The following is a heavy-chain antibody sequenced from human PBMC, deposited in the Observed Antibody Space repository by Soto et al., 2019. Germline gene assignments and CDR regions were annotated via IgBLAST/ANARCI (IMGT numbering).Heavy chain of an antibody. V-gene: IGHV4-59*01. CDR2: IYYSGST. J-gene: IGHJ4*02. Sequence: SETLSLTCTVSGGSISSYYWSWIRQPPGKGLEWIGYIYYSGSTNYNPSLKSRVTISVDTSKNQFSLKLSSVTAADTAVYYCARDSTYYYDSSAPAYYFDYWGQGTLVTVSS. D-gene: IGHD3-22*01. CDR1: GGSISSYY. CDR3: ARDSTYYYDSSAPAYYFDY.